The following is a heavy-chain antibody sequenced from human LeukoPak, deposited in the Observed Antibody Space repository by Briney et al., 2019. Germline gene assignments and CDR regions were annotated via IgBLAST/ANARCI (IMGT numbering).Heavy chain of an antibody. Sequence: ASVKVSCKASGYTFTGYYIHWVRQAPGQGLEWVGWINPNSGGTNYAQKFQGRVTMTRDTSISTAYMELSSLRSDDTAVYYCARALTLYCGSYYPQDVWGKGTTVTVSS. D-gene: IGHD1-26*01. J-gene: IGHJ6*04. CDR3: ARALTLYCGSYYPQDV. CDR1: GYTFTGYY. V-gene: IGHV1-2*02. CDR2: INPNSGGT.